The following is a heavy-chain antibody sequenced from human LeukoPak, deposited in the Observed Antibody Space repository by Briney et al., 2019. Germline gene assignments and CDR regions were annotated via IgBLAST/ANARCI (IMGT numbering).Heavy chain of an antibody. CDR3: ASSGGVVHYYAMDV. CDR1: GVSINTYF. Sequence: PSETLSLTCTVSGVSINTYFWSWIRQPAGKGLEWIGRIHTSGSTNYNPSLKSRVTMSVDTSKNQFSLKLSSVTAADTAVYYCASSGGVVHYYAMDVSGQGTTVTVSS. J-gene: IGHJ6*02. V-gene: IGHV4-4*07. CDR2: IHTSGST. D-gene: IGHD2-2*01.